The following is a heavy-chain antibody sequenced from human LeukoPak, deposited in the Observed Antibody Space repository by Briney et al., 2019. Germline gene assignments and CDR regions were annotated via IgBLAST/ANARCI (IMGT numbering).Heavy chain of an antibody. D-gene: IGHD2-15*01. CDR1: GFTFSTYE. CDR3: ARGLVVAATPPYSYYGMDV. J-gene: IGHJ6*04. V-gene: IGHV3-48*03. CDR2: ISSSGSSI. Sequence: GGSLRLSCAASGFTFSTYEMNWVRQAPGKGLEWLSYISSSGSSIYSADSVKGRFTISRDNAKNSLYLQMNSLRAEDTAVYYCARGLVVAATPPYSYYGMDVWGKGTTVTVSS.